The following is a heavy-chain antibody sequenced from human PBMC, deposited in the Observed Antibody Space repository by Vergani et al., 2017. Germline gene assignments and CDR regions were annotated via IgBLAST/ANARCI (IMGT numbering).Heavy chain of an antibody. Sequence: EVQLVQSGAEVKKPGESLRISCKGSGYSFTSFWISWVRQMPGKGLEWMGRIDPSDSYTNYSPSFQGHVTISADKSISTAYLHWSSLKASDNAMYYCARHFVGATADFDYWGQGTLVTVSS. CDR1: GYSFTSFW. CDR2: IDPSDSYT. D-gene: IGHD1-26*01. J-gene: IGHJ4*02. CDR3: ARHFVGATADFDY. V-gene: IGHV5-10-1*03.